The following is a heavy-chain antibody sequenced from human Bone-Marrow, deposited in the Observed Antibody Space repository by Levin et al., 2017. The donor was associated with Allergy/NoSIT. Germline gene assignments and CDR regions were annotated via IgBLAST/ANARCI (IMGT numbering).Heavy chain of an antibody. CDR3: ARDKLAVAGTEDVRHFDF. J-gene: IGHJ4*02. D-gene: IGHD6-19*01. Sequence: SETLSLTCTVSGASVSTGGYYWTWIRQRPGEGLEWIGYTSHSGSTYHNPSHKSRVTISLDMSTNQLSLKLTTVTAADTAVYYCARDKLAVAGTEDVRHFDFWGQGILVTVSS. CDR2: TSHSGST. V-gene: IGHV4-31*03. CDR1: GASVSTGGYY.